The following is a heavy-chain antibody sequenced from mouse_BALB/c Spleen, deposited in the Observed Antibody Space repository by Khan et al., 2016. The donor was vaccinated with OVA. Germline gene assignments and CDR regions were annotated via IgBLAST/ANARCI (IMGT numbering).Heavy chain of an antibody. CDR1: GYTFTDYY. CDR3: ARMNTTSLDY. V-gene: IGHV1-77*01. Sequence: QVQLQQSGTELARPGTSVKLSCKASGYTFTDYYITWVKQRTGQGLEWIGEIYPGSGNTYYNESFKGKASLTADKSSNTAYMQLSSLTSEDSAVYFCARMNTTSLDYWGQGTTLTVSS. CDR2: IYPGSGNT. D-gene: IGHD1-1*01. J-gene: IGHJ2*01.